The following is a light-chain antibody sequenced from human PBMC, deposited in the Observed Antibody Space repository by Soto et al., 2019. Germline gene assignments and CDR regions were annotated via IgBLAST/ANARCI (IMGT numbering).Light chain of an antibody. Sequence: QAVVTQPPSVSGAPGQRVTISCTGSSSNIGAGYDVHWYQQLPGTAPKLLIYGNSNRPSGVPDRFSGSKSGTSASLAITGLQAEDEANYYCQSYDSSLRGYVVGTGTKVTVL. CDR2: GNS. V-gene: IGLV1-40*01. J-gene: IGLJ1*01. CDR1: SSNIGAGYD. CDR3: QSYDSSLRGYV.